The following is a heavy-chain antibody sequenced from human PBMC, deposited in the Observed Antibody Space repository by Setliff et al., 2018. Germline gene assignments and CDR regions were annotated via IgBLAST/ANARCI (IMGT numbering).Heavy chain of an antibody. Sequence: GESLKISCKGSGYRFTTYWIAWVRQKPGKGLEWVAYVRHDGSNENYADSVKGRFTVSRDNSRNTLFLQMNSLTAEDTAVYYCAKDTHYYSNTGYYCFDYWGQGALVTVSS. CDR2: VRHDGSNE. CDR3: AKDTHYYSNTGYYCFDY. V-gene: IGHV3-30*02. CDR1: GYRFTTYW. J-gene: IGHJ4*02. D-gene: IGHD3-9*01.